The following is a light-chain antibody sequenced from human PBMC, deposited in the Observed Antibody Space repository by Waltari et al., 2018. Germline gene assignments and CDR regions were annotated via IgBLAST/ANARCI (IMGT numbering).Light chain of an antibody. CDR1: SSDVGSYNL. Sequence: QSALTQPASVSGSPGQSITVSCTGTSSDVGSYNLVSWYQHHPPKAPKLMIYEVRKRPSGVANRFSGSKAGNTASLTISGLQPEDEADYYCCSYAGANTYVFGSGTKVTVL. J-gene: IGLJ1*01. CDR2: EVR. CDR3: CSYAGANTYV. V-gene: IGLV2-23*02.